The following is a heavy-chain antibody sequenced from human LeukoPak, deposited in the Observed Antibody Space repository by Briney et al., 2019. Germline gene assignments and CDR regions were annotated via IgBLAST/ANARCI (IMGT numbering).Heavy chain of an antibody. Sequence: ASVKVSCKASGYTFTSYDINWVRQATGQGLEWMGWMNPSSGNTGYAQKFQGRVTMTRNTSISTAYMELSSLRSEDTAVYYCARGDIVVVPAALTPYYYYYMDVWGKGTTVTVSS. CDR3: ARGDIVVVPAALTPYYYYYMDV. CDR2: MNPSSGNT. J-gene: IGHJ6*03. D-gene: IGHD2-2*01. V-gene: IGHV1-8*01. CDR1: GYTFTSYD.